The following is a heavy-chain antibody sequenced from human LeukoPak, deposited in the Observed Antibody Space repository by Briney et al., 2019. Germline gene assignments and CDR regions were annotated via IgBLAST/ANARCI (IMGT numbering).Heavy chain of an antibody. V-gene: IGHV3-7*03. CDR1: GFTFSSYW. J-gene: IGHJ4*02. CDR2: IKQDGSEK. Sequence: GGSLRLSCAASGFTFSSYWMSWVRQAPGKGLEWVANIKQDGSEKYYADSVKGRFTISRDNAKNSLYLQMNSLRAEGTAVYHCARGGTLWFGESRFDYWGQGTLVTVSS. CDR3: ARGGTLWFGESRFDY. D-gene: IGHD3-10*01.